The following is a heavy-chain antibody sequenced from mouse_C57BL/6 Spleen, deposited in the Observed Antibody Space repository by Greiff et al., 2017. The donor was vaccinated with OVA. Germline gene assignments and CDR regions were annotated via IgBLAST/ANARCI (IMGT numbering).Heavy chain of an antibody. CDR1: GYAFSSSW. J-gene: IGHJ1*03. D-gene: IGHD1-1*01. Sequence: VQLQQSGPELVKPGASVKISCKASGYAFSSSWMNWVKQRPGKGLEWIGRIYPGDGDTNYNGKFKGKTTLTADKSSSTASMQLSSLTSEDSAVYFCARGLLRGRYFDVWGTGTTVTVSS. V-gene: IGHV1-82*01. CDR2: IYPGDGDT. CDR3: ARGLLRGRYFDV.